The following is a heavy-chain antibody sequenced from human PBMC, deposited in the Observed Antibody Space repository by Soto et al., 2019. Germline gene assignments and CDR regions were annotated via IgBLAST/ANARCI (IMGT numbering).Heavy chain of an antibody. Sequence: SVKVSCKASGGTFSDFTINWVRQAPGQRLEWVGGIIPIFDTANYAEKFQGRVTITADESTSTSFMEVSSLRSEDTAVYYCARNGTQTGYSYGMDVWGQGTMVTVSS. D-gene: IGHD1-1*01. J-gene: IGHJ6*02. V-gene: IGHV1-69*13. CDR3: ARNGTQTGYSYGMDV. CDR1: GGTFSDFT. CDR2: IIPIFDTA.